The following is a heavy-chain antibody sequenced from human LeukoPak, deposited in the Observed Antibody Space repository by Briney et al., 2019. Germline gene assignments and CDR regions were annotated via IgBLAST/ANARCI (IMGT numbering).Heavy chain of an antibody. CDR3: VKDVAAATDVNDY. CDR1: GFTFSSYA. J-gene: IGHJ4*02. V-gene: IGHV3-23*01. Sequence: PGGSLRLSCAASGFTFSSYAMSWVRQAPGKGLEWVSAISGSGGSTYYADSVKGRFTISRDNSKNTLYLQMNGLRAEDTAVYYCVKDVAAATDVNDYWGQGTLVTVSS. D-gene: IGHD6-13*01. CDR2: ISGSGGST.